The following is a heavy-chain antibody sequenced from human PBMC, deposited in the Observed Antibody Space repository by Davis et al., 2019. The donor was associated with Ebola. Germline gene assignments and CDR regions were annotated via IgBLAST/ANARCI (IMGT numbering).Heavy chain of an antibody. Sequence: SLKISCTASGFNFDDYAMHWVRQAPGKGLEWVSSISWNSGTINYADSVKGRFTISRDNAKNSLYLQMNSLRAEDTAVYYCARGAGENIVVVPAAIRYYYGMDVWGQGTTVTVSS. D-gene: IGHD2-2*02. J-gene: IGHJ6*02. CDR1: GFNFDDYA. CDR2: ISWNSGTI. V-gene: IGHV3-9*01. CDR3: ARGAGENIVVVPAAIRYYYGMDV.